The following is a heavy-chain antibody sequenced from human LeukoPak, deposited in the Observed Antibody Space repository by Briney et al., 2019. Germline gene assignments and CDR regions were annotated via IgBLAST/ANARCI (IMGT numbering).Heavy chain of an antibody. CDR3: AREKWELPYYLYYGMDV. CDR1: GFTFSSHS. CDR2: ISGSGGST. D-gene: IGHD1-26*01. J-gene: IGHJ6*02. V-gene: IGHV3-21*04. Sequence: TGGSLRLSCAASGFTFSSHSMNWVRQAPGKGLEWVSAISGSGGSTYYADSVKGRFTISRDNAKNSLYLQMNSLRAEDTAVYYCAREKWELPYYLYYGMDVWGQGTTVTVSS.